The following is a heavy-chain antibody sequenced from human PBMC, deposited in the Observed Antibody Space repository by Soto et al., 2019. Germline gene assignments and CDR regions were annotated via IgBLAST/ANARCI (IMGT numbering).Heavy chain of an antibody. J-gene: IGHJ4*02. CDR1: GASISSDDYY. CDR3: ARDQGSSPDFFDY. Sequence: PSDTLSLTCNVSGASISSDDYYWTWIRQPPGKGLEWIGYIYHTGRTSYNPALRSRLTISIDRSKNQFSLTLSSVSAADTALYYCARDQGSSPDFFDYWGQGTLVTVSS. D-gene: IGHD6-6*01. V-gene: IGHV4-30-4*02. CDR2: IYHTGRT.